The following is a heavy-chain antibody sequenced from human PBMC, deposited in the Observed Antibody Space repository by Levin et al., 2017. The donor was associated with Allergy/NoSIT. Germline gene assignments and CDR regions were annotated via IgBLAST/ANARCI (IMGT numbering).Heavy chain of an antibody. V-gene: IGHV3-23*01. J-gene: IGHJ3*01. Sequence: GGSLRLSCAASGFTFSSYAMSWVRQAPGKGLEWVSAISGSGGSTYYADSVKGRFTISRDNSKNTLYLQMNSLRAEDTAVYYCAKEGQLLWFGELLGGSWGQGTMVTVSS. CDR1: GFTFSSYA. CDR2: ISGSGGST. CDR3: AKEGQLLWFGELLGGS. D-gene: IGHD3-10*01.